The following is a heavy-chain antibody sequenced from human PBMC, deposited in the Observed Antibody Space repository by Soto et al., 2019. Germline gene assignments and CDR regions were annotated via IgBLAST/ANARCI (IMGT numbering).Heavy chain of an antibody. CDR1: GSTLRAFH. V-gene: IGHV4-34*12. CDR2: LIHGGST. J-gene: IGHJ3*02. D-gene: IGHD3-16*01. CDR3: ARSPLTYDYVRQTWSEVGDSFDI. Sequence: SEDLSLTYAIYGSTLRAFHWTWLRQPPGKELEWIGELIHGGSTTYNPSLQSRVTFSLDTSKSQFSLHLLSVTAADTAVYYCARSPLTYDYVRQTWSEVGDSFDIWGRGTWVT.